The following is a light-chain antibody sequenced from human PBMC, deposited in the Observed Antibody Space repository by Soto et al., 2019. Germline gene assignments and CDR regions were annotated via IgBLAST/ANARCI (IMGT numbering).Light chain of an antibody. CDR2: RNN. Sequence: QSVLTQQPSASGTPGQGVTISCSGSTSNIGSNYVYWYQQLPGTAPKLLIYRNNQRHSGVPDRFSGSKSGTSASLAISGLRSDDEADYFCATWDDSLNGFYVFGTGTKVTV. CDR3: ATWDDSLNGFYV. CDR1: TSNIGSNY. J-gene: IGLJ1*01. V-gene: IGLV1-47*01.